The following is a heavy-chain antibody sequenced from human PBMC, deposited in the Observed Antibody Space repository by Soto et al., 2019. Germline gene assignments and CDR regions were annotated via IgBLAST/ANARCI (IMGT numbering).Heavy chain of an antibody. D-gene: IGHD3-10*01. V-gene: IGHV4-31*03. Sequence: PSETLSLTCTVSGGSISSGGYYWSWIRQHPGKGLEWIGYIYYSGSTYYNPSLKSRVTISVDTSKNQFSLKLSSVTAADTAVYYCANFYGSGTYAGYWGQGTLVTVSS. CDR1: GGSISSGGYY. J-gene: IGHJ4*02. CDR2: IYYSGST. CDR3: ANFYGSGTYAGY.